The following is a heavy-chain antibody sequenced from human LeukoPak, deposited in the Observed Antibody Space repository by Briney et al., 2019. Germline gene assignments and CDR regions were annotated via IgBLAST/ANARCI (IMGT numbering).Heavy chain of an antibody. Sequence: GGSLRLSCAASGFTFSSYSMNWVRQAPGKGLEWVSFISGSSGTIYYADSVKGRFTISRDNAKNSLYLQMNSLRAEDTAVYYCARAYHYDSSGHYLLFGYWGQGALVTVSS. CDR1: GFTFSSYS. J-gene: IGHJ4*02. CDR3: ARAYHYDSSGHYLLFGY. V-gene: IGHV3-48*04. CDR2: ISGSSGTI. D-gene: IGHD3-22*01.